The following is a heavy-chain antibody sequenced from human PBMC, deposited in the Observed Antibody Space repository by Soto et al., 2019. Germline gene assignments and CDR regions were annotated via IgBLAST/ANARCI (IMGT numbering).Heavy chain of an antibody. D-gene: IGHD6-13*01. Sequence: EAQLVESGGGLVKPGGSLRLSCAASGFTFSSYSMNWVRQAPGKGLEWVSSISSSSSYIYYADSVKGRFTISRDNAKNSLYLQMNSLRAEDTAVYYCARDLSSSWYFDNYPWGDYGDWGQGTLVTVSS. CDR2: ISSSSSYI. J-gene: IGHJ4*02. CDR1: GFTFSSYS. CDR3: ARDLSSSWYFDNYPWGDYGD. V-gene: IGHV3-21*01.